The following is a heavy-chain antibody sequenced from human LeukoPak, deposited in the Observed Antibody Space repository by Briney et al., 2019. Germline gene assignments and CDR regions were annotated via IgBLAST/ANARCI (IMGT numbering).Heavy chain of an antibody. CDR2: ISSSSSYT. J-gene: IGHJ4*02. Sequence: GGSLRLSCAASGFSFSSNSMNWVRQAPGKGLEWVSSISSSSSYTYYADSVKGRFTISRDNAKNSLYLQMNSLRAEDTAVYYCARFGMAGGTGDYWGQRTLVTVSS. V-gene: IGHV3-21*01. CDR1: GFSFSSNS. D-gene: IGHD6-19*01. CDR3: ARFGMAGGTGDY.